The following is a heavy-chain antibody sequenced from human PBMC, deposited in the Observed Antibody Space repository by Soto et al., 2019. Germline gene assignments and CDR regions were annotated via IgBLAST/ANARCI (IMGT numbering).Heavy chain of an antibody. CDR1: GGTFSGYG. CDR3: ARRGANPLSAFHAFDF. CDR2: IFLIDDIA. V-gene: IGHV1-69*02. D-gene: IGHD2-15*01. J-gene: IGHJ3*01. Sequence: QVQLVQAGAEVKKPGSSVNVYCKASGGTFSGYGISWVRQAPGQGLEWMGRIFLIDDIANSAKKFQGRVTSADATTTPSAHMELSGPASDDAADYYCARRGANPLSAFHAFDFWGQGTMVTVSS.